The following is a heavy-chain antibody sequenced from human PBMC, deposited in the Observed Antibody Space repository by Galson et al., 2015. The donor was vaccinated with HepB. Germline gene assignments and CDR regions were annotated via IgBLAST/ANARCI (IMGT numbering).Heavy chain of an antibody. CDR1: GFTFSYYA. Sequence: SLRLSCAASGFTFSYYAMSWVRQAPGKGLEWISAITPSGDNTYSADSMKGRFTISRDNSRNTLLLQMNSLRAGDTAIYFCAKVFPEKTDGWYRQALYYFDSWGQGTRVTVS. V-gene: IGHV3-23*01. J-gene: IGHJ4*02. D-gene: IGHD6-19*01. CDR3: AKVFPEKTDGWYRQALYYFDS. CDR2: ITPSGDNT.